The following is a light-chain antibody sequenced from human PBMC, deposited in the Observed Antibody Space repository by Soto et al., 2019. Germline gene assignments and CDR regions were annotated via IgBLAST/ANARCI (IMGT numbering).Light chain of an antibody. V-gene: IGKV3-20*01. CDR1: QSVSSSY. Sequence: EIVLTQSPGTLSLPPGEKVTLSCRASQSVSSSYFAWYQQKPGQSPRLLIYGASSRATGTPDRFSGSESGTDFTLTISRLEPEDFAVYYCQQYNSWPPGTFGQGTKVEIK. J-gene: IGKJ2*01. CDR2: GAS. CDR3: QQYNSWPPGT.